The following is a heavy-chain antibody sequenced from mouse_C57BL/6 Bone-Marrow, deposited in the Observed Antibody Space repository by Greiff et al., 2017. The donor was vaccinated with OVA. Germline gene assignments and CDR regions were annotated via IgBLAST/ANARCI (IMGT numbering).Heavy chain of an antibody. Sequence: EVQVVESGGGLVKPGGSLKLSCAASGFTFSSYTMSWVRQTPEKRLEWVATISGGGGNTYYPDSVKGRFTISRDNAKNTLYLQMSSLRSEDTALYYCARRFDYWGQGTTLTVSS. CDR2: ISGGGGNT. J-gene: IGHJ2*01. CDR1: GFTFSSYT. V-gene: IGHV5-9*01. CDR3: ARRFDY.